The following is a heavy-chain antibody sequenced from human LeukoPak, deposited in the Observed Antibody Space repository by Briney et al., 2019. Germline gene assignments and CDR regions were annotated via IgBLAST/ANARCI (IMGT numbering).Heavy chain of an antibody. CDR1: GGSISSGSYY. CDR3: ARVTSSGYYYYYMDV. Sequence: SETLSLTCTVSGGSISSGSYYWSWIRQPAGKGLEWIGRTYTSGSTNYNPSLKSRVTISVDTSKNQFSLKLSSVTAADTAVYYCARVTSSGYYYYYMDVWGKGTTVTVSS. J-gene: IGHJ6*03. CDR2: TYTSGST. D-gene: IGHD3-22*01. V-gene: IGHV4-61*02.